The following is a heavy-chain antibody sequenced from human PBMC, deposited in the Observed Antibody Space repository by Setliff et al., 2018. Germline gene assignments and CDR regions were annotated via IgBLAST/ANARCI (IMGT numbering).Heavy chain of an antibody. J-gene: IGHJ3*02. CDR3: ATERGAFDI. V-gene: IGHV3-74*01. D-gene: IGHD2-21*02. Sequence: PGGSLRLSCVGSGFPLGDYGMDWVRQTPGKGLVWVSRINSVGSRTYYADSVKGRFTISRDNAKNSLYLQMNSLRAEDTAVYYCATERGAFDIWGQGTMVTVSS. CDR1: GFPLGDYG. CDR2: INSVGSRT.